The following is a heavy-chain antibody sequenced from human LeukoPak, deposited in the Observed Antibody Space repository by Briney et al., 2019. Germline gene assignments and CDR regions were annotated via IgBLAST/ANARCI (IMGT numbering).Heavy chain of an antibody. CDR2: ISYGATNE. CDR3: ARDRDYYGSGSYTPDY. Sequence: GGSLRLSCAASGFTFSGYAMHWVRQAPSKGLEWVAAISYGATNEYYADSVKGRFTISRDNYKNTLYLLMDSLRAEDTALYYCARDRDYYGSGSYTPDYWGQGTLVTVSS. CDR1: GFTFSGYA. D-gene: IGHD3-10*01. J-gene: IGHJ4*02. V-gene: IGHV3-30-3*01.